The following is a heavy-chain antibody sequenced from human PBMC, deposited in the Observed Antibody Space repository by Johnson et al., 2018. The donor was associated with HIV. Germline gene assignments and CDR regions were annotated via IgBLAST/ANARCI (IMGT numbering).Heavy chain of an antibody. CDR2: ISSSGSTK. V-gene: IGHV3-48*04. Sequence: VQLVESGGGVVRPGGSLRLSCAASGFTFDDYGMNWVRQAPGKGLEWVSYISSSGSTKYYTDSLKGRLTISRDNAKNSLYLQMNSLRAEDTALYYCASLSGSYAPAFDIWGQGTMVTVSS. J-gene: IGHJ3*02. CDR1: GFTFDDYG. D-gene: IGHD1-26*01. CDR3: ASLSGSYAPAFDI.